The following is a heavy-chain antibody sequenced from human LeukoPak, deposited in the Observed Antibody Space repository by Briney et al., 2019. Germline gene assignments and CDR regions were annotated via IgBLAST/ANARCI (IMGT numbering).Heavy chain of an antibody. CDR2: IYYSGST. CDR3: ARSFYDFWSGYADNWFDP. Sequence: SETLSLTCTVSGGSISSSSYYWGWIRQPPGKGLGWIGSIYYSGSTYYNPSLKSRVTMSVDTSKNQFSLKLSSVTAADTAVYYCARSFYDFWSGYADNWFDPWGQGTLVTVSS. CDR1: GGSISSSSYY. V-gene: IGHV4-39*07. D-gene: IGHD3-3*01. J-gene: IGHJ5*02.